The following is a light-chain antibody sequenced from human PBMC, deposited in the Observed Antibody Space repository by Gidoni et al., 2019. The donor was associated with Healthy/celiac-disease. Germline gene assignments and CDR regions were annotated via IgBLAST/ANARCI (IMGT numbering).Light chain of an antibody. CDR3: QQSYSTPFT. V-gene: IGKV1-39*01. CDR2: AAS. CDR1: QSIRSY. J-gene: IGKJ2*01. Sequence: GDRVTITCRASQSIRSYLNWYQQKPGKAPKLLIYAASSLQSGVPSRFSGSGSGTDFTLTISSLQPEDFATYYCQQSYSTPFTFXQXTKLEIK.